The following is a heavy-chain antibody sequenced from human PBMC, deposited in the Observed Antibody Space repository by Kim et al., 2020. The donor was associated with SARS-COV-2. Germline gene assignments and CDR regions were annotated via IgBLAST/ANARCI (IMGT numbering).Heavy chain of an antibody. CDR1: GFTFSTYG. Sequence: GGSLRLSCAASGFTFSTYGMHWVRQAPGKGLEWVAVISYDGSIKYYADSVKGRFTIYRDNSKNTLYLQMSSLRAEDTAVYYCARRRIAAAVANFDYWGQG. V-gene: IGHV3-33*05. CDR3: ARRRIAAAVANFDY. D-gene: IGHD6-13*01. J-gene: IGHJ4*02. CDR2: ISYDGSIK.